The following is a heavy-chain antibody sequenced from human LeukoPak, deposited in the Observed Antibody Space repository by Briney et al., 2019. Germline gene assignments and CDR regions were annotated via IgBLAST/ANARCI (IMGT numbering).Heavy chain of an antibody. CDR2: IYTSGST. CDR3: ARTVSRWFDY. D-gene: IGHD6-19*01. Sequence: SETLSLTCTVSGGSISSYYWSWLRQPAGKGLEWIGRIYTSGSTNYNPSLKSRVTMSVDTSKKQFSLKVSSVSAADTAVYYCARTVSRWFDYWGQGTLVTVSS. J-gene: IGHJ4*02. V-gene: IGHV4-4*07. CDR1: GGSISSYY.